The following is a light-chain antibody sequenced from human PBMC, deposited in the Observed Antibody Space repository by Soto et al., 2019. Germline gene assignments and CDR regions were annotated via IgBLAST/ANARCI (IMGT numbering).Light chain of an antibody. V-gene: IGKV3-15*01. Sequence: EIVMTQSPATLSVSPGERATLSCRASQSVSNNLAWYQQKPGQAPRLLIYGASTRATDIPARFSGSGCGTEFTLTISSLQSEDFAVYYCQQYNNWPPYTFGQGTKLEIK. CDR3: QQYNNWPPYT. CDR1: QSVSNN. CDR2: GAS. J-gene: IGKJ2*01.